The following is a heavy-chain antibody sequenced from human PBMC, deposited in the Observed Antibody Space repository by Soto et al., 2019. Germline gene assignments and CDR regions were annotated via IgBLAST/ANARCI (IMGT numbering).Heavy chain of an antibody. CDR1: GYTFTSYG. V-gene: IGHV1-18*01. J-gene: IGHJ6*02. D-gene: IGHD1-26*01. CDR3: ARSSGTYPPSRYYYGLDV. Sequence: QVQLVQSEPEVKKPGASVKVSCKASGYTFTSYGFSWVRQAPGQGLEWMGWISAYNGDTNYPQKFQARVTMTTDTSTSTAYLDLRSLRSDDTAVYYCARSSGTYPPSRYYYGLDVWGQGTTVTVSS. CDR2: ISAYNGDT.